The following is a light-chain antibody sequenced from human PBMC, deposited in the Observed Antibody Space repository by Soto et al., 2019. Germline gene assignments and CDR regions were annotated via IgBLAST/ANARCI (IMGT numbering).Light chain of an antibody. Sequence: QSALTQPASVSASPGQSITISCTGTSRDVGAYHYVSWFQQHPGKAPQLMIYDVSHRPSGVSDRFSGSKSGNTASLTISGLQTEDDADYYCSSYTTRSTLVFGGGTKVTVL. CDR3: SSYTTRSTLV. CDR2: DVS. V-gene: IGLV2-14*01. CDR1: SRDVGAYHY. J-gene: IGLJ2*01.